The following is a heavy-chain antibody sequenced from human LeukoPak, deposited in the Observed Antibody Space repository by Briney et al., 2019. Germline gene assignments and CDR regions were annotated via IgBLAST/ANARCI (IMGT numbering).Heavy chain of an antibody. Sequence: PGGSLRLSCAASGFTFSSYSMNWVRQAPGKGLEWVSSISSSSSYIYYADSVKGRFTISRDNAKNSLYLQTNSLRAEDTAVYYCARVSGYSYGLGIQAEDYWGQGTLVTVSS. D-gene: IGHD5-18*01. CDR2: ISSSSSYI. CDR3: ARVSGYSYGLGIQAEDY. V-gene: IGHV3-21*01. J-gene: IGHJ4*02. CDR1: GFTFSSYS.